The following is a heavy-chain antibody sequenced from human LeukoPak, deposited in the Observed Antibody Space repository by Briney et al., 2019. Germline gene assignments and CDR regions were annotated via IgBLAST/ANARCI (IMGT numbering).Heavy chain of an antibody. V-gene: IGHV3-21*01. D-gene: IGHD1-26*01. CDR1: GFTFSSYE. CDR3: ARDPYNGNYGDSYYYYMDV. J-gene: IGHJ6*03. CDR2: ITTSSTYT. Sequence: GGSLRLSCAASGFTFSSYEMHWVRQAPGKGLEWVSSITTSSTYTFYADSVKGRFTISRDNAKNSLYLQMNSLRAEDTAIYYCARDPYNGNYGDSYYYYMDVWGKGTTVTISS.